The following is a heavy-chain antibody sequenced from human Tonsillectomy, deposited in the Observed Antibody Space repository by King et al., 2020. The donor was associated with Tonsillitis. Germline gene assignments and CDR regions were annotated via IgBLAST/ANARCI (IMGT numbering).Heavy chain of an antibody. V-gene: IGHV3-64D*06. CDR1: GFSFSSYA. CDR3: VKGAVFALDY. J-gene: IGHJ4*02. Sequence: VQLVESGGGLVQPGGSLRLPCSASGFSFSSYAMYWVRQAPGMGLKFVSGINSNGRNTYYADSVKGRFTISRDNSKNTLYLQMRSLRAEDTAVYYCVKGAVFALDYWGQGTLVTVSS. D-gene: IGHD2-21*01. CDR2: INSNGRNT.